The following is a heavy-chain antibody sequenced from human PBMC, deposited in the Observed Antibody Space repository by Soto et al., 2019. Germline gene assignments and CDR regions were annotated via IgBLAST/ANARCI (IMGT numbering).Heavy chain of an antibody. CDR1: GGSFSGYY. D-gene: IGHD3-22*01. J-gene: IGHJ4*02. Sequence: SETLSLTCAVYGGSFSGYYWSWIRQPPGKGLEWIGEINHSGSTNYNPSLKSRVTISVDTSKNQFSLKLSSVTAADTAVYYCARGRGYYDSRALFDYWGQGTLVTVSS. CDR3: ARGRGYYDSRALFDY. V-gene: IGHV4-34*01. CDR2: INHSGST.